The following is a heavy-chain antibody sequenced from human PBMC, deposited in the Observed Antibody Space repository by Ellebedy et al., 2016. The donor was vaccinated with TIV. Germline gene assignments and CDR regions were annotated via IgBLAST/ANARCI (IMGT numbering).Heavy chain of an antibody. Sequence: GGSLRLXXAASGFTFSSYWMAWVRQAPGKGLEWVSCMNSGGSTTDYADSVKGRFTISRDNAKNTLYLQMDSLRAEDTAVYYCARAGSYLSEAVFYWGQGTLVTVSS. J-gene: IGHJ4*02. V-gene: IGHV3-74*01. CDR3: ARAGSYLSEAVFY. CDR1: GFTFSSYW. D-gene: IGHD3-10*01. CDR2: MNSGGSTT.